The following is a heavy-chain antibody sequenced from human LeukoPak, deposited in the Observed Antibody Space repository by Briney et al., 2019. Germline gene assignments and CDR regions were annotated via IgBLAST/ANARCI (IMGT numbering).Heavy chain of an antibody. Sequence: PSETLSLTCTVSGGSISSYYWSWIRQPPGKGLEWIGYIYYSGSTNYNPSLKSRVTISVDTSKNQFSLKLSSVTAADTAVYYCARGTKDIRPNPFSYYFDYWGQGTLVTVSS. CDR1: GGSISSYY. CDR2: IYYSGST. CDR3: ARGTKDIRPNPFSYYFDY. D-gene: IGHD2-15*01. J-gene: IGHJ4*02. V-gene: IGHV4-59*01.